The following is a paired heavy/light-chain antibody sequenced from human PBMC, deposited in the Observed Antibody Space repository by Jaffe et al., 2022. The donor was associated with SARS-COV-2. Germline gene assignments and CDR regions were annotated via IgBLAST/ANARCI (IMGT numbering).Light chain of an antibody. J-gene: IGKJ4*01. CDR1: QTVSSY. V-gene: IGKV3-11*01. CDR2: DAS. Sequence: EIVLTQSPATLSLSPGERATLSCRASQTVSSYLAWYQQKPGQAPRLLIFDASNRATGIPARFSGSGSGTDFTLTISSLEPEDFAVYYCQQRNSWLTFGGGTKVEI. CDR3: QQRNSWLT.
Heavy chain of an antibody. J-gene: IGHJ4*02. V-gene: IGHV3-23*01. D-gene: IGHD1-1*01. Sequence: EVQLLESGGGLVQPGGSLRLSCAASGFTFSSFAMSWVRQTAEKGLEWVSAISGGGDDTYHRDSVKGRFTVSRDNSKNTVYLQMNSLRAEDTAVYYCAKAPFYKWNFNYFDYWGQGALVTVSS. CDR3: AKAPFYKWNFNYFDY. CDR1: GFTFSSFA. CDR2: ISGGGDDT.